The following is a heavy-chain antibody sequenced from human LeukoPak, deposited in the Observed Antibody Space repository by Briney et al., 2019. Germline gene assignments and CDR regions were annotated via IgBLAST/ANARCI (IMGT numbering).Heavy chain of an antibody. V-gene: IGHV3-21*01. J-gene: IGHJ4*02. Sequence: GGSLRLSCAASGFTVSSNYMSWVRQAPGKGLECVSSISSSSSYIYYADSVKGRFAISRDNAKNSLYLQMNSLRAEDTAVYYCARPTYHYYDSSGFDWGQGTLVTVSS. CDR3: ARPTYHYYDSSGFD. D-gene: IGHD3-22*01. CDR1: GFTVSSNY. CDR2: ISSSSSYI.